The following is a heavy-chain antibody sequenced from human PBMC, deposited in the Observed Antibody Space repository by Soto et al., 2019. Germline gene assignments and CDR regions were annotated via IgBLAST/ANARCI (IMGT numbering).Heavy chain of an antibody. V-gene: IGHV6-1*01. CDR1: GDSVSSKSAA. Sequence: SRTLSLPCAISGDSVSSKSAAWNCISQSPSRGLEWLGRTYYRSKWYNDYAVSVKSRITINPDTSKNQFSLQLNSVTPEDTAVYYCARDYSGYGYGMDVWGQGTTVTVSS. CDR2: TYYRSKWYN. D-gene: IGHD5-12*01. J-gene: IGHJ6*02. CDR3: ARDYSGYGYGMDV.